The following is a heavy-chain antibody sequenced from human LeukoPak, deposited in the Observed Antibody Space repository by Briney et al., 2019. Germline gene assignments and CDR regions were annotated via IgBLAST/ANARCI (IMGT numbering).Heavy chain of an antibody. J-gene: IGHJ4*02. V-gene: IGHV1-69*13. CDR1: GGTFSSYA. Sequence: GASVKVSCKPSGGTFSSYAISWGPQAPGQGREWMGGIIPIFGTANYEQKFKGRVTITADESTSTAYKELSSLRSEDTAVYYCARGTVGGHYYDSSGYEPNDYWGQGTLVTVSS. CDR2: IIPIFGTA. CDR3: ARGTVGGHYYDSSGYEPNDY. D-gene: IGHD3-22*01.